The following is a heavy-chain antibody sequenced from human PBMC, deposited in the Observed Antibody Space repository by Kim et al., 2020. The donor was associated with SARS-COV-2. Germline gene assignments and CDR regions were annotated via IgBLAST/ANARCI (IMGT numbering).Heavy chain of an antibody. D-gene: IGHD5-18*01. CDR3: ARVPPWIQPIDY. V-gene: IGHV4-34*01. J-gene: IGHJ4*02. Sequence: NSNPSRQSRVTISADTSKTQSSLKLSSVTAADTAVYYCARVPPWIQPIDYWGQGTLVTVSS.